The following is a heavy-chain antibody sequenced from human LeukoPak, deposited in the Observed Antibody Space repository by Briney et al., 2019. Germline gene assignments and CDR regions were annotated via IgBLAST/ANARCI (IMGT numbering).Heavy chain of an antibody. V-gene: IGHV3-30*04. Sequence: GGALRLSFAASGFTFSSYAMHWGRQAPGKGLGWVAVISYDGSNKYYSDSVKGRFTISRDNSKNTLYLQMNSLRAEDTAVYYCAREGAYSSGWSNWFDPWGQGTLVTVSS. D-gene: IGHD6-19*01. CDR3: AREGAYSSGWSNWFDP. J-gene: IGHJ5*02. CDR2: ISYDGSNK. CDR1: GFTFSSYA.